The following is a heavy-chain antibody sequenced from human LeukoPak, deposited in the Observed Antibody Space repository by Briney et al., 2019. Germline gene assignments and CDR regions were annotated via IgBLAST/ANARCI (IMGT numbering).Heavy chain of an antibody. V-gene: IGHV3-23*01. CDR1: GFPFSSHG. J-gene: IGHJ4*02. D-gene: IGHD5-12*01. CDR3: AKDGAWLRFDD. CDR2: ISPGGPT. Sequence: GGSLRLSCAGSGFPFSSHGMNWVRQAPGKGLEWVSGISPGGPTYYADSVKGRFTISRDESKNTLYLQMKNLRADDTAVYYCAKDGAWLRFDDWGQGILVSVSS.